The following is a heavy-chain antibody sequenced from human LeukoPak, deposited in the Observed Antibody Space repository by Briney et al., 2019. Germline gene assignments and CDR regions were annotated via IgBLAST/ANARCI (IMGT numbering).Heavy chain of an antibody. CDR3: ARAGVRGVIIAGYFDY. CDR1: GGSISSYY. J-gene: IGHJ4*02. Sequence: PSETLSLTCTVSGGSISSYYWSWIRQPAGKGLEWIGRIYTSGSTNYNPSLKSRVTMSVDTSKNQFSLKLSSVTAADTAVYYCARAGVRGVIIAGYFDYWGQGTLVTVSS. CDR2: IYTSGST. V-gene: IGHV4-4*07. D-gene: IGHD3-10*01.